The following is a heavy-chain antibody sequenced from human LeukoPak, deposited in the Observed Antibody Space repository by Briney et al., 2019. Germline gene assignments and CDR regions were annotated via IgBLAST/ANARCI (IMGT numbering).Heavy chain of an antibody. CDR2: VYYSGTT. D-gene: IGHD1-26*01. CDR1: GGSISTYY. Sequence: SETLSLTCSVSGGSISTYYWIRIRQTPGKGLEWIGYVYYSGTTNYNPSLKGRVTISSDTSKNQFSLNLRSVNVADTAIYYCARHGGSLGYLAYWGQGTLVTVSS. CDR3: ARHGGSLGYLAY. V-gene: IGHV4-59*08. J-gene: IGHJ4*02.